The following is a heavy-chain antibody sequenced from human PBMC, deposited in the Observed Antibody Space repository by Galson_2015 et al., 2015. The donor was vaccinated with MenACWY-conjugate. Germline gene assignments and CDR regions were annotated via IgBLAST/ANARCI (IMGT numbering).Heavy chain of an antibody. CDR3: ARVLSSGWTRQFDY. D-gene: IGHD6-19*01. CDR1: GFTFSRYG. J-gene: IGHJ4*02. Sequence: SLRLSCAASGFTFSRYGMHWVRQAPGKGLEWVTAISHDGNNKYYADSVKGRFTISIDNSKNTVSLQMNGLTTEDTAVYFCARVLSSGWTRQFDYWGQGTLVAVSS. V-gene: IGHV3-30*03. CDR2: ISHDGNNK.